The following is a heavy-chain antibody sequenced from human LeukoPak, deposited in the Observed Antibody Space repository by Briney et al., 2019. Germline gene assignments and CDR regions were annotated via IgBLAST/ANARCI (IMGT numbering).Heavy chain of an antibody. CDR2: FDPEDGET. D-gene: IGHD4-17*01. J-gene: IGHJ5*02. Sequence: ASVKVSCKVSGYTLTELSMHWVRQAPGKGLEWMGGFDPEDGETIYAQKFQGRVTMTEDTSTDTAYMELSSLRSEDTAVYYCATATTVTMTLGNNWFDPWGQGTLVTVSS. V-gene: IGHV1-24*01. CDR3: ATATTVTMTLGNNWFDP. CDR1: GYTLTELS.